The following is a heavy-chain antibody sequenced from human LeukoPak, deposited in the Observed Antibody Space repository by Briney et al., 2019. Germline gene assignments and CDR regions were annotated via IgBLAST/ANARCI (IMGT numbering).Heavy chain of an antibody. CDR3: ALLPGDIVAVPSDY. CDR2: IQQHGSET. Sequence: GGSLRLSCEGSGFTFSNYWMSWVRQAPGKGLEWVANIQQHGSETYYGDSVKGRFTISRDNAKNSLYLQMNSLRAEDTAVYYCALLPGDIVAVPSDYWGQGTLVTVSS. V-gene: IGHV3-7*01. D-gene: IGHD2-2*01. J-gene: IGHJ4*02. CDR1: GFTFSNYW.